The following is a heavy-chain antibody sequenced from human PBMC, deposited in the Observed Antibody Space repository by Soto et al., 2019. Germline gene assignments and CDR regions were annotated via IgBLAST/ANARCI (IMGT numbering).Heavy chain of an antibody. CDR1: GFTFRSYS. CDR3: ARVTSTGRFDP. D-gene: IGHD2-2*01. Sequence: PGXSRRLSCAVSGFTFRSYSMSWVRQAPGEGRDWVSEXSNSGXYIYYAESGKGXFTSSRDXAXNSLYLKMNSLRDEDKDVYYCARVTSTGRFDPWGKGTLVTVCS. V-gene: IGHV3-21*01. J-gene: IGHJ5*02. CDR2: XSNSGXYI.